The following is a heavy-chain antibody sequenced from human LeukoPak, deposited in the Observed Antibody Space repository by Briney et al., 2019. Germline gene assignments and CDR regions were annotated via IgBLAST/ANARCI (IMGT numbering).Heavy chain of an antibody. V-gene: IGHV3-23*01. Sequence: PGGSLRLSCAASGFTFSTYAMTWVRQAPGKGLEWVSAISGSGGSTYYADSVKGRFTISRDNSKNTLYLQMNTLRAEDTAVYYCAKGSGLWFGDLNLDYWGQGTLVTVSS. CDR3: AKGSGLWFGDLNLDY. J-gene: IGHJ4*02. D-gene: IGHD3-10*01. CDR2: ISGSGGST. CDR1: GFTFSTYA.